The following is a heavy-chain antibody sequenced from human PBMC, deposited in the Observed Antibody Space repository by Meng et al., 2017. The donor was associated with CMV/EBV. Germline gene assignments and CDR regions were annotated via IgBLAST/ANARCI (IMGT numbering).Heavy chain of an antibody. Sequence: QVQLVQVEAEWKKPGASLKVSIKASGNNFTSYGISWGREGPGQGHEWMGWISAYNGNTNDAQKLQGRVTMTTDTYTSTAYIELRSLRSDDTAVYYCARDRTMVRGVTGYWGQGTLVTVSS. CDR1: GNNFTSYG. D-gene: IGHD3-10*01. CDR2: ISAYNGNT. V-gene: IGHV1-18*01. CDR3: ARDRTMVRGVTGY. J-gene: IGHJ4*02.